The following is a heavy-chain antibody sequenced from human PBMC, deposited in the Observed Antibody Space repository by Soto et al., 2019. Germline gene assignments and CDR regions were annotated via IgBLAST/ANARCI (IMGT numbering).Heavy chain of an antibody. Sequence: SETLSLTCTVSGGSISSGDYYWSWIRQPPGKGLEWIGYIYYSGSTYYNPSLKSRVTISVDTSKNQFSLKLSSVTAADTAVYYCASSRESMVRGFNYWGQGTLVTVSS. V-gene: IGHV4-30-4*01. J-gene: IGHJ4*02. CDR1: GGSISSGDYY. CDR2: IYYSGST. D-gene: IGHD3-10*01. CDR3: ASSRESMVRGFNY.